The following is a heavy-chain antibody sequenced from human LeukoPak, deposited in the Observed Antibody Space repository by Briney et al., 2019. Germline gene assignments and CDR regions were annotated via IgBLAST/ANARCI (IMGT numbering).Heavy chain of an antibody. CDR2: ISSSSSYI. Sequence: GGSLRLSCAASGFTFSSYSMNWVRQAPGKGLEWVSSISSSSSYIYYADSVKGRFTISRDNAKNSLYLQMNSLRAEDTAVYYCGRCGRGSNWFDPWGQGTLVTVSS. J-gene: IGHJ5*02. V-gene: IGHV3-21*01. CDR3: GRCGRGSNWFDP. CDR1: GFTFSSYS. D-gene: IGHD1-26*01.